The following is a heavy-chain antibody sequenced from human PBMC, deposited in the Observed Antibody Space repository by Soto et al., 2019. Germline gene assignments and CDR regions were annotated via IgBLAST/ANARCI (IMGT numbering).Heavy chain of an antibody. J-gene: IGHJ4*02. CDR1: GGSISSSRYC. CDR3: ARLLDWNYFFDY. V-gene: IGHV4-39*01. CDR2: IYYSGRT. Sequence: SETLSLTCAVSGGSISSSRYCWGWIRQPPGKGLEWIGSIYYSGRTYYNPSLKSRVTISVDTSKNQFSLRLSSVSAADTAVYYCARLLDWNYFFDYWGQGTLVTVSS. D-gene: IGHD1-7*01.